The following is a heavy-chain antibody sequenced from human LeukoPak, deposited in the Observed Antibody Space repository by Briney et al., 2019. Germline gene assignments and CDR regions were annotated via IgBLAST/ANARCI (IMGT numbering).Heavy chain of an antibody. D-gene: IGHD1-26*01. CDR3: ARDKVVGATFFDY. CDR1: GFTFSSHW. J-gene: IGHJ4*02. V-gene: IGHV3-7*01. CDR2: IKQDGTEI. Sequence: GGSLRLSCAASGFTFSSHWMSWVRQAPGKGPEWVANIKQDGTEIYYVDSVKGRFTISRDNAKNSLYLQMKSLRDEDTAVYYCARDKVVGATFFDYWGQGTLVTVSS.